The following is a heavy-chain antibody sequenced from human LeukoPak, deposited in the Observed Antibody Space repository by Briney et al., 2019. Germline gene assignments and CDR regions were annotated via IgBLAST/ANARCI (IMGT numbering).Heavy chain of an antibody. CDR1: GGSISSYY. V-gene: IGHV4-59*01. D-gene: IGHD2-15*01. Sequence: PSETLSLTCTVSGGSISSYYWSWIRQSPGKGLEWIGFIYYTGSTNYNPSLKSRVTISVDTSKNQFSLKLSSVTAADTAVYYCARGTSYCSGGSCYSYYYGMDVWGQGTTVTVSS. J-gene: IGHJ6*02. CDR3: ARGTSYCSGGSCYSYYYGMDV. CDR2: IYYTGST.